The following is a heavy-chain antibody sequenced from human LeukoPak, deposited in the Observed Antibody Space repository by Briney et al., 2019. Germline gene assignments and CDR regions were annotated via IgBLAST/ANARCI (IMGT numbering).Heavy chain of an antibody. J-gene: IGHJ3*02. Sequence: PSETLSLTCAVYGGSFSSYYWNWIRQPPKKGLEWIGEINHSGSTNYNPSLKSRVTISLDTSRNQFSLKLNSVTAADTAVYYCAKSNGYGLIDIWGQGTMVTVSS. D-gene: IGHD3-22*01. CDR1: GGSFSSYY. CDR2: INHSGST. CDR3: AKSNGYGLIDI. V-gene: IGHV4-34*01.